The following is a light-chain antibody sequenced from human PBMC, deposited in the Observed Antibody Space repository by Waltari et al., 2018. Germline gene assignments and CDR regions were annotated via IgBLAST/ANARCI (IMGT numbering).Light chain of an antibody. J-gene: IGLJ2*01. V-gene: IGLV6-57*03. CDR2: KDN. CDR3: QSYDNTNYVV. CDR1: SGTFAANY. Sequence: FVLSQPHSVSESPGKTVTISCTRSSGTFAANYVHWYQRRPGSVPTIVIYKDNERPSAVPDRFSGSADRYSGSASLTISGLRAEDEADYCCQSYDNTNYVVFGGWTKLSVL.